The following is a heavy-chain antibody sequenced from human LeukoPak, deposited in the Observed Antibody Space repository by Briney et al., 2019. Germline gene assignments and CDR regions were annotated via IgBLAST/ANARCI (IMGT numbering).Heavy chain of an antibody. CDR3: ARDVPDSGNYYPDAFDI. J-gene: IGHJ3*02. V-gene: IGHV3-33*01. Sequence: PGGSLRLSCAASGFTFSHYGMHWVRQAPGKGLEWVAVIWYDGGHKYYADSVKGRFTISRDNSKNTLYLQMNSLRAEDTAVYYCARDVPDSGNYYPDAFDIWGQGTMVTVSS. CDR1: GFTFSHYG. CDR2: IWYDGGHK. D-gene: IGHD3-10*01.